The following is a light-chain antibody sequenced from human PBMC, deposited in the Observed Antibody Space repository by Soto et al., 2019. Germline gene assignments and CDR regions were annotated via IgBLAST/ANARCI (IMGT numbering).Light chain of an antibody. Sequence: EFVLTQSPGTLSLSPGERATLSCRASQSISSSYLAWYQQKPGQAPRLLIYGASSGATGIPDRFSGSGSGTDFPLTISRLEPEDFAVYYCQQYGRSPRTFGQGTKVEVK. J-gene: IGKJ1*01. CDR3: QQYGRSPRT. CDR1: QSISSSY. V-gene: IGKV3-20*01. CDR2: GAS.